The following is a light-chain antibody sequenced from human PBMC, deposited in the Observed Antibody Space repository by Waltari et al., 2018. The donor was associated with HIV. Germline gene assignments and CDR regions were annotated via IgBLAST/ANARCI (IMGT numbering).Light chain of an antibody. J-gene: IGLJ3*02. Sequence: QSVLTQPPSASGTPGLGVTISCSGRSSHIDNSVSWYQQLPGTAPKLLIYANNQRPSGVPDRFSGSKSGTSASLAISGLQPDDEAEYYCATWDDSLSGPVFGGGTKVTVL. CDR2: ANN. CDR1: SSHIDNS. CDR3: ATWDDSLSGPV. V-gene: IGLV1-44*01.